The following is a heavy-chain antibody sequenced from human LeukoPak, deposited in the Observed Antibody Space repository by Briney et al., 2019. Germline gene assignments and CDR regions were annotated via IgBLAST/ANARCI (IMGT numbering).Heavy chain of an antibody. CDR3: AKQYIVTTWYWFGS. Sequence: GGSLRLSCAASGFTFSSYAMHWVRQAPGKGLEWVAIISYDGSNKYYADSVEGRFTISRDNSKNTLSLHMNSLRADDTAVYYCAKQYIVTTWYWFGSWGQGTLVTVSS. CDR1: GFTFSSYA. CDR2: ISYDGSNK. V-gene: IGHV3-30*04. D-gene: IGHD4-17*01. J-gene: IGHJ5*01.